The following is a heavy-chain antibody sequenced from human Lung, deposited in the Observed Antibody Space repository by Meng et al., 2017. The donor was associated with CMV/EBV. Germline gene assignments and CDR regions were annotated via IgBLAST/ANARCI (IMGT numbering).Heavy chain of an antibody. D-gene: IGHD5-24*01. CDR2: IYQNGAT. CDR3: ARDLQRWLQSGACAD. CDR1: GYSISSCYY. Sequence: SETLSLXCTVSGYSISSCYYWGGIRHPPGKGLEWLGTIYQNGATYYNPSLKGRVTISVDTSKNQFSLGLTSVYAADTAVYYCARDLQRWLQSGACADWGQGTXVTVSS. J-gene: IGHJ4*02. V-gene: IGHV4-38-2*02.